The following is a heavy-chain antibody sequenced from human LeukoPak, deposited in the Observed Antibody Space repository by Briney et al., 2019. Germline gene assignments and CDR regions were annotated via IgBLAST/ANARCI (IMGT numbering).Heavy chain of an antibody. CDR2: IIPIFGTA. D-gene: IGHD3-9*01. V-gene: IGHV1-69*13. CDR3: ARGGRLRYFDWLLMRKNWFDP. Sequence: SVKVSCKASGGTFSSYAISWVRQAPGQGLEWMGGIIPIFGTANYAQKFQGRVTITADESTSTAYMELSSLRSEDTAVYYCARGGRLRYFDWLLMRKNWFDPWGQGTLVTVSS. CDR1: GGTFSSYA. J-gene: IGHJ5*02.